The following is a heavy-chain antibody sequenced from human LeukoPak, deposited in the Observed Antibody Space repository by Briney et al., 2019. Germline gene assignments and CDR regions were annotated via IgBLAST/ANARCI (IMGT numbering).Heavy chain of an antibody. CDR1: GGSISHYY. CDR3: ARGHYSGSDPLHWFDP. CDR2: IYYSGST. V-gene: IGHV4-59*01. Sequence: PSETLSLTCTVSGGSISHYYWNWIRQPPGKGLEWIGYIYYSGSTNYNPSLKSRVTISVDTSKNQFSLKLRSVTAADTPVYYCARGHYSGSDPLHWFDPWGQGTLVTVTS. J-gene: IGHJ5*02. D-gene: IGHD1-26*01.